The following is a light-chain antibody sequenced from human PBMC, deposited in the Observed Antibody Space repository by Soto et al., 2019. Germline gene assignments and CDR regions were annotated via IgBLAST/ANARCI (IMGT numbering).Light chain of an antibody. CDR1: SSNIGSNT. J-gene: IGLJ1*01. CDR3: SAWDNSLNGYV. CDR2: TAG. V-gene: IGLV1-44*01. Sequence: QSGLTQPLSASSSPGQRVTISCSGGSSNIGSNTVAWYQHLPGTAPPRLIFTAGQRPSGVPGRFSGSKSGTSASLAISGLQSEDEGDYYCSAWDNSLNGYVFGPGTKVTVL.